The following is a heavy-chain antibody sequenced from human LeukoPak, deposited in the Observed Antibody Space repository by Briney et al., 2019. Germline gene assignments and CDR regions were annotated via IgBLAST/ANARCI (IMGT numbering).Heavy chain of an antibody. Sequence: SVKVSCKASGGTFNSYAISWVRQAPGQGLEWMGGIIPIFGTANYAQKFQGRVTITTDESTSTAYMELSSLRSEDTAVYYCARDRGGSSWYNWFDHWGQGTLVTVSS. CDR2: IIPIFGTA. J-gene: IGHJ5*02. CDR1: GGTFNSYA. D-gene: IGHD6-13*01. CDR3: ARDRGGSSWYNWFDH. V-gene: IGHV1-69*05.